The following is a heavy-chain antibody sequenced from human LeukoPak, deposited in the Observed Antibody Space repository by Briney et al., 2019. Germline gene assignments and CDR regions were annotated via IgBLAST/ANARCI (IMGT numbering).Heavy chain of an antibody. Sequence: SETLSLTCTVSGDSIGSYFWSWIRQSPGKGLEWIGYTHYSGSTSYNPSLTSRVTISLDTSKNQFYLKLSSVTASDTAFYYCARDQRRDYGDYFDNWGQGTQVTVSS. CDR1: GDSIGSYF. CDR3: ARDQRRDYGDYFDN. CDR2: THYSGST. V-gene: IGHV4-59*01. D-gene: IGHD3-16*01. J-gene: IGHJ4*02.